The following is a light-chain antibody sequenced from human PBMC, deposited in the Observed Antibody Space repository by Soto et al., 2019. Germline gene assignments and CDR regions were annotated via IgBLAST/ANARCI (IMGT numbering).Light chain of an antibody. CDR2: DAA. J-gene: IGKJ3*01. CDR3: QHYHNLPFT. CDR1: QDISNY. Sequence: DIQMTQSPSSLSASVGDRVTITCQASQDISNYLSWYQQKPGKAPKLLIYDAANLQTGVPSRFSGDGSGTHFALTISSLQPEDIATYYCQHYHNLPFTFGPGTKVDVK. V-gene: IGKV1-33*01.